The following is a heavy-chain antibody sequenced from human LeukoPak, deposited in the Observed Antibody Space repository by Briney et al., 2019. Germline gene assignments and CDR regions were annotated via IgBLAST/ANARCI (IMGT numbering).Heavy chain of an antibody. CDR2: IYYSGST. J-gene: IGHJ5*02. D-gene: IGHD3-10*01. CDR1: GGSISSYY. V-gene: IGHV4-59*12. CDR3: ARIKWFGELSWFDP. Sequence: SETLSLTCTVSGGSISSYYWSWIRQPPGKGLEWIGYIYYSGSTNYNPSLKSRDTISVDTSKNQFSLKLSSVTAADTAVYYCARIKWFGELSWFDPWGQGTLVTVSS.